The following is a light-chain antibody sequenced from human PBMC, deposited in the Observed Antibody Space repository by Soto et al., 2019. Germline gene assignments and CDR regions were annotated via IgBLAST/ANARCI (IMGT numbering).Light chain of an antibody. Sequence: EIVLTQSPGTLSLSPGERVTLSCRASQSITSNFLAWYQQKPGQAPRLLIYGASTRAAGVPDRFSGSGSGPDFTLTITRLEPEDFAVYYCQQYGRSPLMYTFGQGTKLGVK. CDR1: QSITSNF. CDR3: QQYGRSPLMYT. V-gene: IGKV3-20*01. J-gene: IGKJ2*01. CDR2: GAS.